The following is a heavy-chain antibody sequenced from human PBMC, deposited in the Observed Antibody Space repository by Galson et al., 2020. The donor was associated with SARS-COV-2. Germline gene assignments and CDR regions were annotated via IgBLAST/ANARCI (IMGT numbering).Heavy chain of an antibody. CDR3: ATQEFYYGSSGYEESDYGMDV. CDR1: GSNNSNSW. D-gene: IGHD3-22*01. CDR2: IIGDGRSR. J-gene: IGHJ6*02. Sequence: GGPLTLPCAASGSNNSNSWRHWLRQAQGKGREWVSRIIGDGRSRTYADSVKGRFTISRDSAKNTVSLQMNSLRAEDTAVYYCATQEFYYGSSGYEESDYGMDVWGQGTTVTVSS. V-gene: IGHV3-74*01.